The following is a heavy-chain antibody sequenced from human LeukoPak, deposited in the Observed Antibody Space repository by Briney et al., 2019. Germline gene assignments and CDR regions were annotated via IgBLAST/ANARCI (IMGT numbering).Heavy chain of an antibody. Sequence: GGSLRLSCAASGFTFSSYSMNWVRQAPGKGLEWVSSISSSSSYIYYADSVKGRFTISRDNAKNSLYLQMNSLRAEDTAVYYCARETLLWFGDDYWGQGTLVTVSS. J-gene: IGHJ4*02. CDR3: ARETLLWFGDDY. D-gene: IGHD3-10*01. CDR2: ISSSSSYI. V-gene: IGHV3-21*01. CDR1: GFTFSSYS.